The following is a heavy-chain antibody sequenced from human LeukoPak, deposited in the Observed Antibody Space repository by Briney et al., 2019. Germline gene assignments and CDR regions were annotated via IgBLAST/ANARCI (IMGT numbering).Heavy chain of an antibody. CDR2: IRYDGSNK. CDR1: GFTFSSYG. CDR3: AKDTYAYCSGGSCYPNY. D-gene: IGHD2-15*01. V-gene: IGHV3-30*02. Sequence: GGSLRLSCAASGFTFSSYGMHWVRQAPGKGLEWVAFIRYDGSNKYYADSVRGRFTISRDNSKNTLYLQMNSVRAEDKAVYCCAKDTYAYCSGGSCYPNYWGQGTLVTVSS. J-gene: IGHJ4*02.